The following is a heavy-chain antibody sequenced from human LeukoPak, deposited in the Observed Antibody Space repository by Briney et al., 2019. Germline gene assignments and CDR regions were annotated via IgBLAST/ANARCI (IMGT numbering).Heavy chain of an antibody. CDR3: ARGGQSNDGFDF. V-gene: IGHV3-23*01. Sequence: GGSLRLSCAASGFTFTSYAMSWVRRAPGKGLEWVSGISGAAITTYYADSVKGRFTIPRDNSKNTLDLQMNSLRAEDTAVYYCARGGQSNDGFDFWGQGTLVTVSS. CDR2: ISGAAITT. CDR1: GFTFTSYA. J-gene: IGHJ4*02. D-gene: IGHD2-8*01.